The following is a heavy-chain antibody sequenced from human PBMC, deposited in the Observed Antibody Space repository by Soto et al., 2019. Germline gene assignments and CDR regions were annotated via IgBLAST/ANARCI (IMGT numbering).Heavy chain of an antibody. D-gene: IGHD5-12*01. CDR3: ARGKDIVATKPRDLDY. CDR2: ISYDGSNK. V-gene: IGHV3-30-3*01. CDR1: GITFSSSV. Sequence: VQLLESGGGLVQPGGSLRLSCAASGITFSSSVMNWVHHTPGKGLEWVAVISYDGSNKYYADSVKGRFTISRDNSKNTLYLQMNSLRAEDTAVYYCARGKDIVATKPRDLDYWGQGTLVTVSS. J-gene: IGHJ4*02.